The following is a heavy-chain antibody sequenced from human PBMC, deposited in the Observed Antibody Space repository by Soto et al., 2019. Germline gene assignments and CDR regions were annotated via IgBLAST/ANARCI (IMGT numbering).Heavy chain of an antibody. V-gene: IGHV3-30*18. CDR3: AKAGYSGYDFLGVGDYYGMDV. CDR2: ISYDGSNK. Sequence: QVQLVESGGGVVQPGRSLRLSCAASGFTFSSYGMHWVRQAPGKGLEWVAVISYDGSNKYYADSVKGRFTISRDNSKNTLYLQMNSLRAEDTAVYYCAKAGYSGYDFLGVGDYYGMDVWGQGTTVTVSS. J-gene: IGHJ6*02. D-gene: IGHD5-12*01. CDR1: GFTFSSYG.